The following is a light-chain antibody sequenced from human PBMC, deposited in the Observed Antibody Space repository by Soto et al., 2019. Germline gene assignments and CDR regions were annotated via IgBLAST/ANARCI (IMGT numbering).Light chain of an antibody. CDR1: SSNIGAGYD. CDR2: GNS. V-gene: IGLV1-40*01. J-gene: IGLJ2*01. CDR3: QSYDSSLSAVV. Sequence: QSVLTQPPSVSGAPGQRVTISCTGSSSNIGAGYDVHWYQQLPGTAPKLLIYGNSNRPSGVPDRFSGSKSGTSASLAITGLQEEDADDYYCQSYDSSLSAVVFGGGTQLTVL.